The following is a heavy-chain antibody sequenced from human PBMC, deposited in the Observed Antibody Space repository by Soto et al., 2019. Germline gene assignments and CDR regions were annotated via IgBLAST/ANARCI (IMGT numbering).Heavy chain of an antibody. V-gene: IGHV4-39*01. Sequence: SETLSLTCTVSGGSISSSSYYWGWIRQPPGKGLEWIGSIYYSGSTYYNPSLKSRVTISVDTSKNQFSLKLSSVTAADTAVYYCATRGLRFLEWLPPPFDYWGQGTLVTVS. CDR2: IYYSGST. CDR1: GGSISSSSYY. D-gene: IGHD3-3*01. J-gene: IGHJ4*02. CDR3: ATRGLRFLEWLPPPFDY.